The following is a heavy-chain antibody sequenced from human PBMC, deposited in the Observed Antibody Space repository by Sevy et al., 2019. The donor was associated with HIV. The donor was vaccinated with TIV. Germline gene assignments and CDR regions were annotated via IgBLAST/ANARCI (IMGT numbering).Heavy chain of an antibody. Sequence: ASVKVSCKASGYTFTSYGISWVRQAPGQGLEWMGWISAYNGNTNYAQKLQGRVTMTTDTSTSTAYMELRSLRSDDTAVYYCARDSRGYYCRGGSCYYYYGMDVWGQGTTVTVSS. CDR1: GYTFTSYG. J-gene: IGHJ6*02. V-gene: IGHV1-18*01. D-gene: IGHD2-15*01. CDR2: ISAYNGNT. CDR3: ARDSRGYYCRGGSCYYYYGMDV.